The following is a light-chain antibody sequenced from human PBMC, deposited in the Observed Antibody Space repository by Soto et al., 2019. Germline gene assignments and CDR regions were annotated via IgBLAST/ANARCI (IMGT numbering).Light chain of an antibody. J-gene: IGKJ1*01. V-gene: IGKV2-30*01. CDR3: MQGSHWPWT. CDR2: KVS. Sequence: DAVLTQSPLSLPVTLGQPASISCRSSQSLVYSDGDTYLNWFQQRPGQSPRRLLYKVSNRDSGGXDXXSGSGSGTDLTLTISRVEAEDVGVYYCMQGSHWPWTLGQGTKVEIK. CDR1: QSLVYSDGDTY.